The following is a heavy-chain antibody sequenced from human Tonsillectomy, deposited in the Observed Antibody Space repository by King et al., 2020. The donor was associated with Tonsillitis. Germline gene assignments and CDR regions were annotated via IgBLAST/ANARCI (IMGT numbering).Heavy chain of an antibody. J-gene: IGHJ6*02. D-gene: IGHD4-17*01. CDR3: ARDAGDYGMDV. CDR2: IYHRESP. CDR1: GGSISSGGYS. Sequence: LQLQESGSGLVKPSQTLSLTCAVSGGSISSGGYSWSWIRQPPGKGLEWIGYIYHRESPYYNPSLKGRVTKSVDRSKNHLSLNLTSVTAADTAVYYCARDAGDYGMDVWGQGTTVTVSS. V-gene: IGHV4-30-2*01.